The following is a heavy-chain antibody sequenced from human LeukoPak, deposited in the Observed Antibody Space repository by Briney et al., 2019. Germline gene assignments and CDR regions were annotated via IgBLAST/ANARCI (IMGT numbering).Heavy chain of an antibody. CDR3: ARVSSSSWSPSPHFDY. J-gene: IGHJ4*02. D-gene: IGHD6-13*01. CDR2: IYYSGST. V-gene: IGHV4-31*03. Sequence: SQTLSLTCTVSGGSISSGGYYWSWIRQHPGKGLEWIGYIYYSGSTYYNPSLKSRVTISVDTSKNQFSLKLSSVTAADTAVYYCARVSSSSWSPSPHFDYWGQGTLVTVSS. CDR1: GGSISSGGYY.